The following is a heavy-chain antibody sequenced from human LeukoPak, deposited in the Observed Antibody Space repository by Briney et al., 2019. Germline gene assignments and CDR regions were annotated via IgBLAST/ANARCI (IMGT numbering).Heavy chain of an antibody. J-gene: IGHJ4*02. CDR2: IIPILGIA. V-gene: IGHV1-69*04. Sequence: ASVKVSCKASGYTFTSYGISWVRQAPGQGLEWMGRIIPILGIANYAQKFQGRVTITADKSTSTAYMELSSLRSEDTAVYYCARGEGDYYGSGSYYPFDYWGQGTLVTVSS. D-gene: IGHD3-10*01. CDR1: GYTFTSYG. CDR3: ARGEGDYYGSGSYYPFDY.